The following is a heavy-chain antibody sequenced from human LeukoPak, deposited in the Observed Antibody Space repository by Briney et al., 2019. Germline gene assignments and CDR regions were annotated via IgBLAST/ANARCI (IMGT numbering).Heavy chain of an antibody. CDR2: ISSSSSTT. D-gene: IGHD3-22*01. CDR1: GFTFSSYS. Sequence: PGGSLRLSCAASGFTFSSYSMNWVRQSPGKGLEWVSYISSSSSTTYYADSVKGRFTISRDNSKNTLYLQMNSLRAEDTAVYYCAKTWDTMIVVASDYWGQGTLVTVSS. V-gene: IGHV3-48*01. CDR3: AKTWDTMIVVASDY. J-gene: IGHJ4*02.